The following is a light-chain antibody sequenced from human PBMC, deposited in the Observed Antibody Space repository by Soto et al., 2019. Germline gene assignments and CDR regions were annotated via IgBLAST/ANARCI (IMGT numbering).Light chain of an antibody. V-gene: IGLV4-60*02. CDR3: ETWDSLILV. Sequence: QLVLTQSSSASASLGSSVKLTCTLSSGHSSYIIAWHQQQPGKAPRYLMKLEGSGSYNKGSGVPDRFSGSSSGADRYLTISKLQFEDEADYYCETWDSLILVFGGGTKLTVL. J-gene: IGLJ2*01. CDR2: LEGSGSY. CDR1: SGHSSYI.